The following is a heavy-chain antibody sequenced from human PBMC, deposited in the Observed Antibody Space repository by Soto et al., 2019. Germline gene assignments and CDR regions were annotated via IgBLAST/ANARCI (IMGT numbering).Heavy chain of an antibody. Sequence: QVQLQESGPGLVKPSETLSLTCTVSGGSISSYYWSWIRQPPGKGLEWIGYIYYSGSTNYNPSLKSRVTISVDTSKNHCSLKLSSVTAADPAVYYCARPGGGRNGMDVWGQGTTVTVSS. CDR3: ARPGGGRNGMDV. V-gene: IGHV4-59*08. CDR1: GGSISSYY. D-gene: IGHD3-16*01. CDR2: IYYSGST. J-gene: IGHJ6*02.